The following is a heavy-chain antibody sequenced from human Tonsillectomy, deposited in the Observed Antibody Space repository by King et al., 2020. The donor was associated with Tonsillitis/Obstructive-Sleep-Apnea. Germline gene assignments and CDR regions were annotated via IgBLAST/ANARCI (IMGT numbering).Heavy chain of an antibody. D-gene: IGHD2-8*01. CDR2: IYYTGIT. J-gene: IGHJ3*02. Sequence: QVQLQESGPGLVKPSETLSLTCTVSGGSISSYYWSWIRQPPGKGLDWIGYIYYTGITNYNPSLKSRVTISVDTSKNQFSLKLSSVTAADTAVYYCASHNGEDAFDIWGQGTMVTVSS. V-gene: IGHV4-59*01. CDR3: ASHNGEDAFDI. CDR1: GGSISSYY.